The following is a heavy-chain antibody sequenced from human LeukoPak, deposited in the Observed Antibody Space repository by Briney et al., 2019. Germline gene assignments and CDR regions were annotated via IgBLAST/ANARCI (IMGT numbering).Heavy chain of an antibody. CDR2: IYYSGST. V-gene: IGHV4-39*01. CDR1: GGSISSSSYY. D-gene: IGHD3-22*01. CDR3: ARGGYYYDSSGYIDY. Sequence: KLSETLSLTCTVSGGSISSSSYYWGWIRQPPGKGLEWIGSIYYSGSTYYNPSLKSRVTISVDTSKNQFSLKLSSVTAADTAVYYCARGGYYYDSSGYIDYWGQGTLVTVSS. J-gene: IGHJ4*02.